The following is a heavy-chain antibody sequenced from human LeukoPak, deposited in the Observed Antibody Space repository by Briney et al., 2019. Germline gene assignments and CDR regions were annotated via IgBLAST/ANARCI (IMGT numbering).Heavy chain of an antibody. CDR1: GFTFSSYS. CDR3: ARQRNYYDSSGYYTLFDY. J-gene: IGHJ4*02. Sequence: GGSLRLSCAASGFTFSSYSMNWVRQAPGKGLEWVSSISSRGSTIYYADSVKGRFTISRDNAKNSLYLQMNSLRAEDTAVYYCARQRNYYDSSGYYTLFDYWGQGTLVTVSS. V-gene: IGHV3-48*04. D-gene: IGHD3-22*01. CDR2: ISSRGSTI.